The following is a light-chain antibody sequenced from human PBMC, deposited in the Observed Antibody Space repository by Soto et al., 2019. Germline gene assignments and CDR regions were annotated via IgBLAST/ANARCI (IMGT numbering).Light chain of an antibody. Sequence: QSALTQPASVSGSPGQSITISCTGTSSDVGGYNYVSWYQQHPAKAPKLMIYEVSNRPSGVSHRFSGSKSGNTASLTISGFQAEDEADYYCFSYTTSSTLVFGGGTQLTVL. CDR2: EVS. J-gene: IGLJ3*02. CDR1: SSDVGGYNY. V-gene: IGLV2-14*01. CDR3: FSYTTSSTLV.